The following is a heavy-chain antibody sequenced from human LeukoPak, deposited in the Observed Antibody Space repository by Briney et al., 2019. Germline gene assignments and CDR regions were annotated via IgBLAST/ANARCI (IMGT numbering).Heavy chain of an antibody. Sequence: TSETLSLTCTVSGGSISSYYWSWFRQPPGKGLEWIGYIYYSGSTNYNPSLKSRVTISVDTSDENQFSLKLNSATAADTAVYYCARGLAGYSGGDDAFDAWGQGTMVTVSS. CDR2: IYYSGST. J-gene: IGHJ3*01. V-gene: IGHV4-59*01. D-gene: IGHD6-19*01. CDR3: ARGLAGYSGGDDAFDA. CDR1: GGSISSYY.